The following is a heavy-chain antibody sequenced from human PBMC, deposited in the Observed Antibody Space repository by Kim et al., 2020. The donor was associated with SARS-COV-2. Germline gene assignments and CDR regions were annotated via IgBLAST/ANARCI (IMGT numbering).Heavy chain of an antibody. CDR1: GGSFSGYY. CDR2: INHSGST. D-gene: IGHD2-8*01. V-gene: IGHV4-34*01. CDR3: TRRCSNGVCYYYYGMDV. J-gene: IGHJ6*02. Sequence: SETLSLTCAVYGGSFSGYYWSWIRQPPGKGLEWIGEINHSGSTNYNPSLKSRVTISVDTSKNQFSLKLNSVTAADTAVYYCTRRCSNGVCYYYYGMDVWGRGTTVTVSS.